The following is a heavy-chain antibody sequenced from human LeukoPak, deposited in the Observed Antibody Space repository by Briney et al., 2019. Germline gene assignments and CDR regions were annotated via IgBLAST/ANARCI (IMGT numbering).Heavy chain of an antibody. D-gene: IGHD3-22*01. Sequence: GGSLRLSCAASGFTFDDYTMHWVRQAPGKGLEWVSYISSSSSTIYYADSVKGRFTISRDNAKNSLYLQMNSLRAEDTAVYYCARVRYYYDSSGSNYFDYWGQGTLVTVSS. CDR1: GFTFDDYT. V-gene: IGHV3-48*01. CDR2: ISSSSSTI. J-gene: IGHJ4*02. CDR3: ARVRYYYDSSGSNYFDY.